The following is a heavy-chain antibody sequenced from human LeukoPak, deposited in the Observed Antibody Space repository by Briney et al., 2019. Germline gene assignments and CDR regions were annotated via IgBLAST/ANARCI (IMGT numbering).Heavy chain of an antibody. CDR2: ISGSGGST. V-gene: IGHV3-23*01. CDR1: GFTFSGYA. D-gene: IGHD6-13*01. J-gene: IGHJ4*02. CDR3: AKGDSASWYWLYFDY. Sequence: PGGSLRLSCAASGFTFSGYAMNWVRQAPGKGLEWVSTISGSGGSTYYADSVKGRFTVSRDNSKNTLYLQMNSLRAEDTAVYYCAKGDSASWYWLYFDYWGQGTLVTVSS.